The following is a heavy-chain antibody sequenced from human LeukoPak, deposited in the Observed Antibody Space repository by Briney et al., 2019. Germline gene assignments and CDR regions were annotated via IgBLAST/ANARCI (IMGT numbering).Heavy chain of an antibody. J-gene: IGHJ4*02. Sequence: PGGSLRLSCAASGFTFSTHWMGWVRQAPGKGLEWVANIKEDGSEKYYVDSVKGRFTISRDNAKNSLYLQMNSLRAEDTAVYYCARTIRGYWGQGTLVTVSS. CDR1: GFTFSTHW. D-gene: IGHD3-10*01. V-gene: IGHV3-7*01. CDR3: ARTIRGY. CDR2: IKEDGSEK.